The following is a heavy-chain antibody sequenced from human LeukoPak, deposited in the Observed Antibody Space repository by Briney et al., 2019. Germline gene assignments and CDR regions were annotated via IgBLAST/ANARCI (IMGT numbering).Heavy chain of an antibody. D-gene: IGHD6-19*01. CDR2: ISAYNGNT. J-gene: IGHJ4*02. V-gene: IGHV1-18*01. CDR3: ARRRSSGGRGGDY. Sequence: GASVKVSCKASGYAFTSYGISWVRQAPGQGLEWMGWISAYNGNTNYAQKLQGRVTMTRNTSISTAYMELSSLRSEDTAVYYCARRRSSGGRGGDYWGQGTLVTVSS. CDR1: GYAFTSYG.